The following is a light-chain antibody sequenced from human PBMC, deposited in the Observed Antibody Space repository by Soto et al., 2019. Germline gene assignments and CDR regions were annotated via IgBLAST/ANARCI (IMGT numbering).Light chain of an antibody. V-gene: IGKV3-20*01. CDR3: QQYGSSPLT. Sequence: EIVLTQSPGTLSLSPGERATLSCRASQSVSSSFLAWYQQKPGQAPRLLIAGASSRATGIPDRFSGSGSGTDFTLTISRLEPEDVAVYYCQQYGSSPLTFGGGPKVEIK. J-gene: IGKJ4*01. CDR2: GAS. CDR1: QSVSSSF.